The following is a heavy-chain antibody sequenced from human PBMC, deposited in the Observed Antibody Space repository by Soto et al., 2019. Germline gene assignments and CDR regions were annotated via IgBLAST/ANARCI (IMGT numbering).Heavy chain of an antibody. V-gene: IGHV3-23*01. CDR2: ISGSGGST. CDR3: AKDVWGYDILTGAYYYYYGMDV. CDR1: GCTFSSYA. D-gene: IGHD3-9*01. Sequence: GGSLRLSCAASGCTFSSYAMSWVRQAPGKGLEWVSAISGSGGSTYYADSVKGRFTISRDNSKNTLYLQMNSLRAEDTAVYYCAKDVWGYDILTGAYYYYYGMDVWGQGTTVTVSS. J-gene: IGHJ6*02.